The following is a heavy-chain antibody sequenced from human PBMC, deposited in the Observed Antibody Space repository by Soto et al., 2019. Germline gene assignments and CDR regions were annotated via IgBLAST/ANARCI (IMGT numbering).Heavy chain of an antibody. D-gene: IGHD3-22*01. J-gene: IGHJ3*01. V-gene: IGHV3-30*02. Sequence: GGSLRLSCAASGLTFSSYGVHWVRQASGKGLEWVAVIWYDGSNKYYADSVKGRFTISRDDSKNTLYLQLNSLRAEDKAVYYCGRITLKTSVDTFDFWGQGPMVTVSS. CDR3: GRITLKTSVDTFDF. CDR2: IWYDGSNK. CDR1: GLTFSSYG.